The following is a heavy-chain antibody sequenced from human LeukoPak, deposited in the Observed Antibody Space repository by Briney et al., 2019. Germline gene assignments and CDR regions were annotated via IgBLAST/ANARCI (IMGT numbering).Heavy chain of an antibody. D-gene: IGHD3-9*01. V-gene: IGHV4-34*01. CDR3: ARHVEGVRFTTFLAY. CDR2: INHSGST. J-gene: IGHJ4*02. CDR1: GGSFSGYY. Sequence: SETLSLTCAVYGGSFSGYYWSWIRQPPGKGLEWIGEINHSGSTNYNPSLKSRVTISVDTSKNHFSLKLNSVTAADTAVYYCARHVEGVRFTTFLAYWGQGTLVTVSS.